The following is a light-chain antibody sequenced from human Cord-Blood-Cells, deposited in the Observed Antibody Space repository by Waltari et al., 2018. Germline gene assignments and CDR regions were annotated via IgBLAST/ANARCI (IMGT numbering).Light chain of an antibody. CDR1: SSDVGSSNL. J-gene: IGLJ1*01. Sequence: QSALTQPASVSGSPGQSITIPCPGTSSDVGSSNLVSWYQQHPGKAPKLMIYEGSKRPSGVSNRFSGSKSGNTASLTISGLQAEDEADYYCCSYAGSSSYVFGTGTKVTVL. V-gene: IGLV2-23*01. CDR3: CSYAGSSSYV. CDR2: EGS.